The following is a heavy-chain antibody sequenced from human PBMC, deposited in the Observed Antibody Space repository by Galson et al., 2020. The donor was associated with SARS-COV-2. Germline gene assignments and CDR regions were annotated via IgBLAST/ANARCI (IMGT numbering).Heavy chain of an antibody. CDR1: GFTFDDYA. J-gene: IGHJ4*02. Sequence: SLKISCAASGFTFDDYAMHWVRQAPGKGLEWVSGISWNSGSIGYADSVKGRFTISRDNAKNSLYLQMNSLRAEDTALYYCATMEGRSGYYPFDYWGQGTLVTVSS. D-gene: IGHD3-22*01. V-gene: IGHV3-9*01. CDR3: ATMEGRSGYYPFDY. CDR2: ISWNSGSI.